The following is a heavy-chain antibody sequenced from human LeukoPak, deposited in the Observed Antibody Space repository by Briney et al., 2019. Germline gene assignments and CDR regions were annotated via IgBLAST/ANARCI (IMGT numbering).Heavy chain of an antibody. CDR1: ARSISSYY. D-gene: IGHD4-17*01. CDR2: IYYSGST. CDR3: ARGKDYVPPYYFDY. V-gene: IGHV4-59*01. Sequence: PSETLSLTCTVSARSISSYYCSWIRQPPGKGLEWIGYIYYSGSTNYNPSLKSRVTISVDTSKNQFSLKLSSVAAADTAVYYCARGKDYVPPYYFDYWGQGTLATVSS. J-gene: IGHJ4*02.